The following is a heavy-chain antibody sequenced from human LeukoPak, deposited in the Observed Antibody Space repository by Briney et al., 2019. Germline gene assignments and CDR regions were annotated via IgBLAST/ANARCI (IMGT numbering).Heavy chain of an antibody. V-gene: IGHV1-69*13. J-gene: IGHJ6*02. D-gene: IGHD3-9*01. Sequence: ASVTVSCKASGGTFSSYAISWVRQAPGQGLEWMGGIIPIFGTANYAQKFQGRVTITADESTSTAYMELSSLRSEDTAVYYCARNSGLRYFREASYYYGMDVWGQGTTVTVSS. CDR2: IIPIFGTA. CDR1: GGTFSSYA. CDR3: ARNSGLRYFREASYYYGMDV.